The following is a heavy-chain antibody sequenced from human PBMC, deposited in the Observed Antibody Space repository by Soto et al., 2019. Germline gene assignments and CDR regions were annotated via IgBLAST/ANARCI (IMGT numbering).Heavy chain of an antibody. CDR1: GLTFRNAW. CDR3: TWNLDYYYKMGV. CDR2: IKSKGSGGTT. V-gene: IGHV3-15*01. J-gene: IGHJ6*02. Sequence: GGSLRLSCAASGLTFRNAWMSWVRQAPGKGLEWVGRIKSKGSGGTTDYAAPVKGRFTISRDDSKQALFLQMNSLKTEDTAVYYCTWNLDYYYKMGVWRQGTTVTVSS. D-gene: IGHD1-7*01.